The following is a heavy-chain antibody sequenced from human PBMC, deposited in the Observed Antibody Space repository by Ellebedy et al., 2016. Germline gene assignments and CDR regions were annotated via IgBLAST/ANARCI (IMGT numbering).Heavy chain of an antibody. D-gene: IGHD4-17*01. J-gene: IGHJ5*02. V-gene: IGHV3-30*18. CDR2: ISYDRSNK. CDR1: GFTFSSYG. CDR3: AKERGTTVTTWNWFDP. Sequence: GGSLRLSCAASGFTFSSYGMHWVRQAPGKGLEWVAVISYDRSNKYYADSVKGRFTISRDNSKNTLYLQMNSLRAEDTAVYYCAKERGTTVTTWNWFDPWGQGTLVTVSS.